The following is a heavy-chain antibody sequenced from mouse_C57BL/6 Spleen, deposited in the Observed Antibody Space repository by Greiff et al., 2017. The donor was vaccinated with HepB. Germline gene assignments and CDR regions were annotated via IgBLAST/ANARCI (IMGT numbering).Heavy chain of an antibody. D-gene: IGHD1-1*01. J-gene: IGHJ1*03. Sequence: QVQLQQPGAELVKPGASVKLSCKASGYTFTSYWMHWVKQRPGRGLEWIGRIDPNSGGTKYNEKFKSKATLTVDKPSSTAYMQLSSLTSEDSAVYYCAMGGPITTVVGYFDVWGTGTTVTVSS. V-gene: IGHV1-72*01. CDR1: GYTFTSYW. CDR2: IDPNSGGT. CDR3: AMGGPITTVVGYFDV.